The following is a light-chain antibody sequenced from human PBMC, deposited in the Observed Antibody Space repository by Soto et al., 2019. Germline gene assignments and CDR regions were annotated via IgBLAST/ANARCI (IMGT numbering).Light chain of an antibody. V-gene: IGKV3-11*01. CDR3: QQRTNWPLT. CDR2: DAS. J-gene: IGKJ4*01. Sequence: DIVLTQSPVTLSLSPGERATLSCRASQSVTTFLAWYQQKPGQAPRLLIYDASKRATGIPARFSGSGSGTDFTLTISSLEPEDFAVYYCQQRTNWPLTFGGGTKVESK. CDR1: QSVTTF.